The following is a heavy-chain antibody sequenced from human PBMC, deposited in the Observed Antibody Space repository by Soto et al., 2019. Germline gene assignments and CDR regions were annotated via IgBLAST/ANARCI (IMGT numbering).Heavy chain of an antibody. V-gene: IGHV4-39*01. D-gene: IGHD2-8*01. Sequence: TSETLSLTCTVSGGSISSSSYYWGWIRQPPGKGLEWIGSIYYSGSTYYNPSLKSRVTISVDTSKNQFSLKLSSVTAADTAVYYCARKDIVLMVYATNGYFDYWGQGTLVTVSS. CDR3: ARKDIVLMVYATNGYFDY. CDR1: GGSISSSSYY. J-gene: IGHJ4*02. CDR2: IYYSGST.